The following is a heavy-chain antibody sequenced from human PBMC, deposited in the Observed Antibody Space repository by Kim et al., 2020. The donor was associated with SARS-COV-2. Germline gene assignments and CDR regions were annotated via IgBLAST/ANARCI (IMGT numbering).Heavy chain of an antibody. CDR2: ISYDGSNK. CDR3: ARPSRGYSYGYVLAARGAVGY. J-gene: IGHJ4*02. CDR1: GFTFSSYA. D-gene: IGHD5-18*01. Sequence: GGSLRLSCAASGFTFSSYAMHWVRQAPGKGLEWVAVISYDGSNKYYADSVKGRFTISRDNSKNTLYLQMNSLRAEDTAVYYCARPSRGYSYGYVLAARGAVGYWGQGTLVTVSS. V-gene: IGHV3-30*04.